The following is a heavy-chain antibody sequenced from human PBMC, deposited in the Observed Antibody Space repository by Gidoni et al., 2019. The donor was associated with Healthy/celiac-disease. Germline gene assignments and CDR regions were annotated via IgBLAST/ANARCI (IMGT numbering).Heavy chain of an antibody. Sequence: EVQLVESGGGLVQPGGSLKLSCAASGFTFSGSAMHWVRQASGKGLEWVGRIRSKANSYATAYAASVKGRFTISRDDSKNTAYLQMNSLKTEDTAVYYCTPLTNDYGDYLYYGMDVWGQGTTVTVSS. CDR2: IRSKANSYAT. J-gene: IGHJ6*02. CDR1: GFTFSGSA. CDR3: TPLTNDYGDYLYYGMDV. V-gene: IGHV3-73*02. D-gene: IGHD4-17*01.